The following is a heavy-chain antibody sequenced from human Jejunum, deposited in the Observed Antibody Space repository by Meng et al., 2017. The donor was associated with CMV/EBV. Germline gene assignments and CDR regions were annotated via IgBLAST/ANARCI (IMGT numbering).Heavy chain of an antibody. CDR2: INPNTGGT. D-gene: IGHD3-10*01. J-gene: IGHJ4*02. Sequence: VQVVQSVAELKKPGASVKVSCKASGYTFIAYYMHWVRQAPGQGLEWMGWINPNTGGTNFAQKFQGRVTMARDTSITTAYMELSGLRSDDTAVYYCARGPSIGVRGVFYFDYWGQGTLVTVSS. V-gene: IGHV1-2*02. CDR3: ARGPSIGVRGVFYFDY. CDR1: GYTFIAYY.